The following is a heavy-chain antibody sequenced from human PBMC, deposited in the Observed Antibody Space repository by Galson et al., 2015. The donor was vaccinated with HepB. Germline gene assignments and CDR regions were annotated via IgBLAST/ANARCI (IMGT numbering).Heavy chain of an antibody. J-gene: IGHJ5*02. CDR1: GYRLTTYG. CDR3: ARGALVVGVGATQNNWFAP. Sequence: SVKVSCKASGYRLTTYGLNWVRHVPGQGLEWMGWISPYNGDTKYAQKIQGRVTLTADTSTSTAYMELRSLRSDDTAVYFCARGALVVGVGATQNNWFAPWGQGTLVTVSS. V-gene: IGHV1-18*01. D-gene: IGHD2-15*01. CDR2: ISPYNGDT.